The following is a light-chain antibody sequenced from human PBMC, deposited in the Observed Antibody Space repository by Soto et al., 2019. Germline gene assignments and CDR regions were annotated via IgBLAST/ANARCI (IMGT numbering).Light chain of an antibody. CDR3: QQYGSSPRT. CDR2: GAS. CDR1: QSVSSSY. Sequence: EIVLTQSPGTLTLSPGERATLSCRASQSVSSSYLAWYQQKPGQAPRLLIYGASSRATGIPDRFSGSGSGTPFTLTISRLEPEDFAVYYCQQYGSSPRTFGQGTKMEIK. V-gene: IGKV3-20*01. J-gene: IGKJ1*01.